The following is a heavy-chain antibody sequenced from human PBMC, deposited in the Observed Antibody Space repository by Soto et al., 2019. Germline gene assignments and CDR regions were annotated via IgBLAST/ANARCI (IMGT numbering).Heavy chain of an antibody. D-gene: IGHD2-2*01. J-gene: IGHJ4*02. V-gene: IGHV1-46*01. CDR3: TRASCRASITFYANCDY. Sequence: QVQLVQSGAEVKEPGASVKVSCRASGYTLTNYYIHWVRQAPGQGLEWMGIIDPGDATTSYAQKFQGRVIMTRDPSTSTVYMQLSSLRSEDTAIYYCTRASCRASITFYANCDYWGQGTQVTVSS. CDR2: IDPGDATT. CDR1: GYTLTNYY.